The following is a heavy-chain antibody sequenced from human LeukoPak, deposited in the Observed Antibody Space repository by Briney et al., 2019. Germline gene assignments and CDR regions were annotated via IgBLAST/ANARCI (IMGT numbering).Heavy chain of an antibody. J-gene: IGHJ3*02. CDR3: AKDRRLGAVAGGGAFDI. Sequence: LPGGSLRLSCAASGFTFTTYVMSWVRQAPGKGLEWVSAISGSADSTYYADSVKGRFTISRDNSKNTLYLQMNSLRAEDTAVYYCAKDRRLGAVAGGGAFDIWGQGTMVTVSS. V-gene: IGHV3-23*01. D-gene: IGHD6-19*01. CDR2: ISGSADST. CDR1: GFTFTTYV.